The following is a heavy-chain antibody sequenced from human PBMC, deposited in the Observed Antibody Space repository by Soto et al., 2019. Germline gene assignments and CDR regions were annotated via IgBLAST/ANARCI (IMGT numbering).Heavy chain of an antibody. CDR2: IYYSGST. D-gene: IGHD4-4*01. CDR1: GGSVSSGSYY. Sequence: KPSETLSLTCTVSGGSVSSGSYYWSWIRQPPGKGLEWIGYIYYSGSTNYNPSLKSRVTISVDTSKNQFSLKLSSVTAVDTAVYYCASTVTTIYYYYGMDVWGQGTTVTVSS. V-gene: IGHV4-61*01. J-gene: IGHJ6*02. CDR3: ASTVTTIYYYYGMDV.